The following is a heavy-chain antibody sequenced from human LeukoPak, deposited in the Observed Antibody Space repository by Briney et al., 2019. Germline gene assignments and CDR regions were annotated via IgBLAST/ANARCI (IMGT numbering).Heavy chain of an antibody. Sequence: GGSLRLSCAASGFTFSSYSMNWVRQAPGKGLEWVSSISSSSSYIYYADSMKGRFTISRDNAKNSLYLQMNSLRADDTAVYYCANFWSGYSPFDYWGQGTLVTVSS. J-gene: IGHJ4*02. CDR1: GFTFSSYS. V-gene: IGHV3-21*01. CDR3: ANFWSGYSPFDY. D-gene: IGHD3-3*01. CDR2: ISSSSSYI.